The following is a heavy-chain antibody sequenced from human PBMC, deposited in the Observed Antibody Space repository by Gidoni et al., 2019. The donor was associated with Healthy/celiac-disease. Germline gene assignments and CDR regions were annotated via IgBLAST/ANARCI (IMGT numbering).Heavy chain of an antibody. CDR2: INHSGST. V-gene: IGHV4-34*01. CDR3: ARGYYDFWSGYYLNDYYYYGMDV. D-gene: IGHD3-3*01. J-gene: IGHJ6*02. Sequence: QVQLQQWGAGLLKPSETLSLTCAVYGASFSGYSWCWIRQPPGKGLEWIGEINHSGSTNYNPSLKSRVTISVDTSKNQFSLKLSSVTAADTAVYYCARGYYDFWSGYYLNDYYYYGMDVWGQGTTVTVSS. CDR1: GASFSGYS.